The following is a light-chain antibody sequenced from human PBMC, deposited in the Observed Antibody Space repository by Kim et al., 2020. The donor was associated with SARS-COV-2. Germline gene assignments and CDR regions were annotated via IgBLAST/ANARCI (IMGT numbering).Light chain of an antibody. J-gene: IGLJ2*01. CDR2: DNN. V-gene: IGLV1-51*01. Sequence: QSVLTQPPSVSAAPGQKVTISCSGSSSNIGEKSVSWYQQLPGTAHKLLIFDNNKRPSGIPDRFSGSKSGTSATLDITGLQTGDEADYYCGTWDTSLSGVVFGGGTQLTVL. CDR1: SSNIGEKS. CDR3: GTWDTSLSGVV.